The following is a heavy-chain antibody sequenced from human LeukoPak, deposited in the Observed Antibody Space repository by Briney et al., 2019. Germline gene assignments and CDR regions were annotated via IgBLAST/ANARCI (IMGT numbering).Heavy chain of an antibody. D-gene: IGHD2-2*01. Sequence: GGSLRLSCAASGFTFSSYSMNWVRQAPGKGLEWVSSISSSSSYIYYADSVKGRFTISRDNAKNSLYLQMNSLRAEDTAVYYRARGPPDQLLFRSDYWGQGTLVTVSS. V-gene: IGHV3-21*01. CDR2: ISSSSSYI. CDR1: GFTFSSYS. CDR3: ARGPPDQLLFRSDY. J-gene: IGHJ4*02.